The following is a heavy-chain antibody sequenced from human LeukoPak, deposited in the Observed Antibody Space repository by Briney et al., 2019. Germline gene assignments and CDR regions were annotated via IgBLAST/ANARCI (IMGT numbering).Heavy chain of an antibody. CDR2: ISNSGST. D-gene: IGHD1-1*01. CDR1: GGSISSYY. CDR3: VKLQPNTGEWAFDV. Sequence: PSDTLSLTCTVSGGSISSYYWSWIRQPPGKGLEWIGSISNSGSTKYNPSLQSRVTISVDKSKNQLSLKLSSVTAADTAVYHCVKLQPNTGEWAFDVWGQGTMVSVSS. V-gene: IGHV4-59*07. J-gene: IGHJ3*01.